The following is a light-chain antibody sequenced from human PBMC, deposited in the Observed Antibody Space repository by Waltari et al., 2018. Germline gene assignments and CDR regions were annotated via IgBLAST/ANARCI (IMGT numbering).Light chain of an antibody. J-gene: IGLJ2*01. V-gene: IGLV2-23*02. CDR1: SNDVGYFDL. CDR2: QVT. CDR3: SSYAGDNRLI. Sequence: QSALTQPASVSGSPGQSITIPCTGTSNDVGYFDLVPWYQQHPGKAPKLLIYQVTKRPSEISYRFSGSKSGSTASLTISGLQSEDEADYYCSSYAGDNRLIFGGGTKVTVL.